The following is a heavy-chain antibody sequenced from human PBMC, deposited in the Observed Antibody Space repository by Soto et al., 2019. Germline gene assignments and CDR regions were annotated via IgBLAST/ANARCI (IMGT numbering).Heavy chain of an antibody. V-gene: IGHV1-69*12. Sequence: QVQLVQSGAEVKKPGSSVKVSCKASGGTFSSYAISWVRQAPGQGLEWMGGIIPIFCTANYAQKFQGRVTITADESTSTAYMELSSLRSEDTAVYYCSRGSMDYGDYDWFNPWGQGTLVTVSS. D-gene: IGHD4-17*01. CDR1: GGTFSSYA. CDR2: IIPIFCTA. CDR3: SRGSMDYGDYDWFNP. J-gene: IGHJ5*02.